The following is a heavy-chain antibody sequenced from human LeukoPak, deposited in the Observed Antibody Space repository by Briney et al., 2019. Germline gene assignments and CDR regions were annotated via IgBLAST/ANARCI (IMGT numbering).Heavy chain of an antibody. CDR1: GLTFRNYA. V-gene: IGHV3-33*01. Sequence: GTSLRLSCAASGLTFRNYAMHWVRQAPGGRLEWVAVIWFDGTEKFYVASVMGRFTISRDSSERTLYLQMNGLRTEDTAVYYCARVNGPNSGYYYTLDLWGQGTPVTVSS. D-gene: IGHD3-22*01. CDR3: ARVNGPNSGYYYTLDL. J-gene: IGHJ5*02. CDR2: IWFDGTEK.